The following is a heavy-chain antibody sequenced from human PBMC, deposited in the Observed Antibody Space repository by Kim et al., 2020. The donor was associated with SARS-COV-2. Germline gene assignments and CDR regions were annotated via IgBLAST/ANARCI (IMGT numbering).Heavy chain of an antibody. CDR3: AKEVGGYSYYGMDV. Sequence: YADSVKGRFTISRDNSRNTLYVQMNSLRAEDTAIYYCAKEVGGYSYYGMDVWGQGTAVTVSS. J-gene: IGHJ6*02. V-gene: IGHV3-23*01.